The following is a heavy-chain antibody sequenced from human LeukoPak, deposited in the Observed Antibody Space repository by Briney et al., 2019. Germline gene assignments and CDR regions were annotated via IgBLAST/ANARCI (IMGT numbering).Heavy chain of an antibody. CDR3: ARGPYDSSGYILDY. J-gene: IGHJ4*02. CDR1: GFTFSSYG. D-gene: IGHD3-22*01. Sequence: GGSLRLSCAASGFTFSSYGMHWVRQAPGKGLEWVAVIWYDGSNKYHADSVKGRFTISRDNSKNTLYLQMNSLRAEDTAVYYCARGPYDSSGYILDYWGQGTLVTVSS. V-gene: IGHV3-33*01. CDR2: IWYDGSNK.